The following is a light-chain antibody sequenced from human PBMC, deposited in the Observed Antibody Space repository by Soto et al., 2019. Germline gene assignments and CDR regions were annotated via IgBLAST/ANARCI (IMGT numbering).Light chain of an antibody. CDR1: SSDVGGYNY. Sequence: QCVLTQPASVYGSPGQSITISCTRTSSDVGGYNYVSWYQQHPGKAPKLMIYEVSNRPSGVSNRFSGSKSGNTASLTISGLQAEDEADYYCSSYTSSSTVVFGGGTKLTVL. J-gene: IGLJ2*01. CDR3: SSYTSSSTVV. CDR2: EVS. V-gene: IGLV2-14*01.